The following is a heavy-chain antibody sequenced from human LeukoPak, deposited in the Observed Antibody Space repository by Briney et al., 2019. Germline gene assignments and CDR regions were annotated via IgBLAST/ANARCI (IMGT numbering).Heavy chain of an antibody. V-gene: IGHV1-18*01. D-gene: IGHD6-19*01. J-gene: IGHJ3*02. CDR3: ARDADSSGWHDAFDI. CDR2: ISAYNGNT. Sequence: ASVKVSCKASGYTFTSYGISWVRQAPGQGPEWMGWISAYNGNTNYAQKLQGRVTMTTDTSTSTAYMELRSLRSDDTAVYYCARDADSSGWHDAFDIWGQGTMVTVSS. CDR1: GYTFTSYG.